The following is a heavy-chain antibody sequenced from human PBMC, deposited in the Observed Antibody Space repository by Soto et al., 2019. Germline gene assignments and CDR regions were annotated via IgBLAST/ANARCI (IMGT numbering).Heavy chain of an antibody. CDR1: GFTFSSYA. CDR2: ISYDGSNK. J-gene: IGHJ6*02. D-gene: IGHD2-21*01. CDR3: ARASSIGKDV. Sequence: GGSLRLSCAASGFTFSSYAMRWVRQAPGKGLEWVAVISYDGSNKYYADSVKGRFTISRDNSKNTLYLQMNSLRAEDTAVYYCARASSIGKDVWGQGTTVTVSS. V-gene: IGHV3-30-3*01.